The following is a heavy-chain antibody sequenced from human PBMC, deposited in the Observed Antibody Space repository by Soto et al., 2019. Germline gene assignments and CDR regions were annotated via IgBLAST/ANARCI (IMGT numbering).Heavy chain of an antibody. CDR2: ISSSSNYI. Sequence: EVQLVESGGGLVKPGGSLRLSCAASGFTFSSYSMNWVRQAPGKGLEWVSSISSSSNYIYYADSVKGRFTISRDNAKNSLSLQMNSLRAEDTAVYYCARDLVGATIWGQGTLVTVSS. CDR1: GFTFSSYS. CDR3: ARDLVGATI. J-gene: IGHJ4*02. D-gene: IGHD1-26*01. V-gene: IGHV3-21*01.